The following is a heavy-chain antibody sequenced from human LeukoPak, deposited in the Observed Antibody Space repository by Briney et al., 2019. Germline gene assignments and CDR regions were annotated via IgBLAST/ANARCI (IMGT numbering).Heavy chain of an antibody. Sequence: GGSLRLSCAASGFTFRNFVLNWVRQAPGKGLEWVAGILNDGSDKHYSDSVKGRFTISRDNSKNTVYLQMNSLRAEDTAVYYCAKNAKTYYGGNSWDYWGQGTLVTVSS. J-gene: IGHJ4*02. V-gene: IGHV3-30*18. CDR1: GFTFRNFV. D-gene: IGHD4-23*01. CDR3: AKNAKTYYGGNSWDY. CDR2: ILNDGSDK.